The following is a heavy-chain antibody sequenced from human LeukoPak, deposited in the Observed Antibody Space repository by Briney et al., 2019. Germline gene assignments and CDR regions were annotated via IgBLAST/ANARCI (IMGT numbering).Heavy chain of an antibody. Sequence: ASVKVSCKASGYTFAAYYMYWVRQAPGQGLEWMGWINPNSGGTKYGQKFQGRVTMTRDTSISTAYMELSRLRSDDTAMYYCARDHLPLLVRMETWGQGTLVTVSS. CDR1: GYTFAAYY. V-gene: IGHV1-2*02. CDR2: INPNSGGT. J-gene: IGHJ5*02. D-gene: IGHD2/OR15-2a*01. CDR3: ARDHLPLLVRMET.